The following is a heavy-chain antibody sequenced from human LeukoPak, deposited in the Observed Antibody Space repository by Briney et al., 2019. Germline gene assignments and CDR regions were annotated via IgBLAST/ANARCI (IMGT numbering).Heavy chain of an antibody. Sequence: PGGSLRLSRAASGFSFSNYGLPWVRQAPGKGLEWLAAIFYDGSNQHYADTVKGRFTISRDNSKNTLYLQVNSLTAEDTAVYYCARDQALYFSYGDYWGQGTLVTVSS. V-gene: IGHV3-33*01. D-gene: IGHD3-16*01. J-gene: IGHJ4*02. CDR2: IFYDGSNQ. CDR3: ARDQALYFSYGDY. CDR1: GFSFSNYG.